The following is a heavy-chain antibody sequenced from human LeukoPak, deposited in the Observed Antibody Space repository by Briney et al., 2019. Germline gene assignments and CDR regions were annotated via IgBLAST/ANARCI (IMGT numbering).Heavy chain of an antibody. J-gene: IGHJ4*02. CDR2: ISGSGGTA. CDR1: GFTFSSYA. CDR3: AKKGYYDGSGYYMYYFDH. V-gene: IGHV3-23*01. Sequence: GRSLRLSCAASGFTFSSYAMHWVRQAPGKGLEWVSAISGSGGTAYYADSVKGRFTISRDNSKNTLCLQMNSLRAEDTAVYYCAKKGYYDGSGYYMYYFDHWGQGTLVTVSS. D-gene: IGHD3-22*01.